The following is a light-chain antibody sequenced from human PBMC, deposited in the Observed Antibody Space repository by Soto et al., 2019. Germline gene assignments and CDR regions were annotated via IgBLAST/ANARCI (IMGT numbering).Light chain of an antibody. Sequence: EIVMTQSPATLSVSPGERATLSCRASQSVSSNLAWYQQKPGQAPSLLIYGASTRATGIPARFSGSGSGTEFALNIGSLQPEDFAVYYCQQYNNWPPHTFGQGTKLEIK. CDR1: QSVSSN. V-gene: IGKV3-15*01. CDR3: QQYNNWPPHT. J-gene: IGKJ2*01. CDR2: GAS.